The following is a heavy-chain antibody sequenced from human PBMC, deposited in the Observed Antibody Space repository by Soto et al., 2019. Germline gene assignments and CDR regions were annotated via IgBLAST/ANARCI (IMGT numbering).Heavy chain of an antibody. Sequence: GASVKVSCKASWGTLSSYAISWGRQAPGQGLEWMGGIIPIFGTANYAQKFQGRVTITADESTSTAYMELSSLRSEDTAVYYCARGRYYGSGSSPFDYWGQGTLVTVSS. CDR3: ARGRYYGSGSSPFDY. D-gene: IGHD3-10*01. CDR2: IIPIFGTA. V-gene: IGHV1-69*13. CDR1: WGTLSSYA. J-gene: IGHJ4*02.